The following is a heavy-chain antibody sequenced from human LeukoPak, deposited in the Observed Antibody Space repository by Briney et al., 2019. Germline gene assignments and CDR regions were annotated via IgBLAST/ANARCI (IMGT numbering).Heavy chain of an antibody. D-gene: IGHD2-2*02. Sequence: ASVKVSCKASGYTFTTYGVTWVRQAPGQGLGWMGWISAYNDNTNYAQKLQGRVTMTADTSTSTAYMELRSLRYDDTAVYYCATKGGGYCSSSSCYIYDYWGQGTLVTVSS. CDR3: ATKGGGYCSSSSCYIYDY. CDR1: GYTFTTYG. V-gene: IGHV1-18*01. CDR2: ISAYNDNT. J-gene: IGHJ4*02.